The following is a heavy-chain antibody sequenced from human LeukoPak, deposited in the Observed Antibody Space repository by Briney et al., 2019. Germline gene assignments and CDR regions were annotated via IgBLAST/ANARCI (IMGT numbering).Heavy chain of an antibody. J-gene: IGHJ4*02. CDR1: GFTFSSYA. D-gene: IGHD4-11*01. Sequence: GGSLRLSCAASGFTFSSYAMSWVRQAPGKGLEWVSLISGSGGKTYYADSVKGRFTISRDNSKNTLYLQVNSLRADDTAVYYCAKDDPNDYKPWIYWGQGTLVIVSS. V-gene: IGHV3-23*01. CDR3: AKDDPNDYKPWIY. CDR2: ISGSGGKT.